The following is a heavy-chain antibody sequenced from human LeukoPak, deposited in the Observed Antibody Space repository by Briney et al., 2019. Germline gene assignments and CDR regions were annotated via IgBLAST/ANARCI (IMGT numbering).Heavy chain of an antibody. D-gene: IGHD6-13*01. J-gene: IGHJ5*02. CDR2: ISGSGGST. CDR1: GFTFSSYA. CDR3: AKSSSWSGGYNWCDP. Sequence: GGALRISCAASGFTFSSYAMSWVRQPPGKGLGWVSAISGSGGSTYYADSVKGRLSISRDNSKNTLYLQMNSPRAEDTAVYYCAKSSSWSGGYNWCDPCGQGTLVTVSS. V-gene: IGHV3-23*01.